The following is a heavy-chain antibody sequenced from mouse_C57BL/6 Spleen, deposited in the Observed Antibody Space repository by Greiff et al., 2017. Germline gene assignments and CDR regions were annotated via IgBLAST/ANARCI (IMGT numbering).Heavy chain of an antibody. J-gene: IGHJ3*01. CDR2: LNPSNGGT. V-gene: IGHV1-53*01. D-gene: IGHD3-2*02. CDR3: AREDSSASWLAY. CDR1: GYTFTSYW. Sequence: VQLQQPGPELVKPGASVKLSCKASGYTFTSYWMHWVKQRPGQGLAWIGNLNPSNGGTNYNEKFKSKATLTVDKSSSTAYMQLSSLTSEDSAVYYFAREDSSASWLAYWGQGTLVTVSA.